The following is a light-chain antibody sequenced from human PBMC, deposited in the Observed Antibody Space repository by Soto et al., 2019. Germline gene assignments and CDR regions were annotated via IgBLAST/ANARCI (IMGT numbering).Light chain of an antibody. V-gene: IGKV3-20*01. J-gene: IGKJ1*01. CDR2: GAM. CDR3: QQYHSPPLT. CDR1: QNIRSNY. Sequence: DIVLTQSPGTLSLSPGQRATLSCRPSQNIRSNYVAWFQQKPGQAPRLLIYGAMNRATGIPDRFSGSGSGTEFTLTISSLEPEDFVVYYCQQYHSPPLTFGQGTKVDIK.